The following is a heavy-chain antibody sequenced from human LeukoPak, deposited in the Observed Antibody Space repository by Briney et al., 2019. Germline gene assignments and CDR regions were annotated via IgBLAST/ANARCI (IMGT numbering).Heavy chain of an antibody. CDR3: ARHSRGYSYFDY. D-gene: IGHD5-18*01. V-gene: IGHV3-30-3*01. Sequence: GGSLRLSCAASGFTFSSYAMHWVRQAPGKGLEWVAVISYDGSNKYYADSVKGRFTISRDNSKNTLYLQMNSLRAEDTAVYYCARHSRGYSYFDYWGQGTLVSVSS. CDR2: ISYDGSNK. CDR1: GFTFSSYA. J-gene: IGHJ4*02.